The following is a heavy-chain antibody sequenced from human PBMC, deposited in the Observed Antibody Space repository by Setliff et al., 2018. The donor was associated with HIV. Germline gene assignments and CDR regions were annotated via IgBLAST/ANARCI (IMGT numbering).Heavy chain of an antibody. J-gene: IGHJ5*02. V-gene: IGHV4-59*08. CDR2: IDSSGST. CDR3: ARNVGGLRSAVNWFDP. D-gene: IGHD4-17*01. CDR1: GVSISNYY. Sequence: SETLSLTCSVSGVSISNYYWSWIRQPPGKGLEWIGFIDSSGSTNYNPSLKSRVTISVDTSKNQFSLKLNSVTAADTAVYYCARNVGGLRSAVNWFDPWGQGTLVTVSS.